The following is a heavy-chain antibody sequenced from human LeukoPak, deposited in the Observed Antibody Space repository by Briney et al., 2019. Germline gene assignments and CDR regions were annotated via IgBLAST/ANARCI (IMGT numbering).Heavy chain of an antibody. CDR1: GYTFTGYY. J-gene: IGHJ5*02. Sequence: ASVKVSCKASGYTFTGYYMLWVRQAPGQGLEWMGWINPNSGGANYAQKFQGRVTMTRDTSISTAYMELSRLRSDDTAVYYCARVPIRRHYESTGYYYEDPWGQGTLVTVSS. V-gene: IGHV1-2*02. CDR3: ARVPIRRHYESTGYYYEDP. CDR2: INPNSGGA. D-gene: IGHD3-22*01.